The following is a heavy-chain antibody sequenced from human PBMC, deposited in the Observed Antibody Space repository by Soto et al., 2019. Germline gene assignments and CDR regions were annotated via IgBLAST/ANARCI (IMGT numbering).Heavy chain of an antibody. CDR1: GFTFSSYG. CDR3: ASTVAPWYYFDY. V-gene: IGHV3-33*01. J-gene: IGHJ4*02. D-gene: IGHD6-19*01. CDR2: IWYDGSNK. Sequence: QVQLVESGGGVVQPGRSLRLSCAASGFTFSSYGMHWVRQAPGKGLEWVAVIWYDGSNKYYADSVKGRFTISRDNSKNSLYLQMNSLRAEDTAVYYCASTVAPWYYFDYWGQGTLVTVSS.